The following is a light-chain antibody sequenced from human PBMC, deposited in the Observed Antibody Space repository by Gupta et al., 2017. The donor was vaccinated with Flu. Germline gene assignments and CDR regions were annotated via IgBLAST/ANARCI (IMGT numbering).Light chain of an antibody. J-gene: IGLJ1*01. CDR3: QVWDSGSDHQV. CDR2: DDS. Sequence: SYVLTQPPSASVAPGHTPCLSSGGNDIGSNTVHWYQQKPGQAPVLVVYDDSDRPSGIPERFSGSNSGNTATLTISRVEAGDEADYYCQVWDSGSDHQVFGPGTRVTVL. V-gene: IGLV3-21*02. CDR1: DIGSNT.